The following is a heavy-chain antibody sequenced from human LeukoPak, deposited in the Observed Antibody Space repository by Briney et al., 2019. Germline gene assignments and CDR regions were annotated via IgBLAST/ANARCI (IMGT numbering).Heavy chain of an antibody. Sequence: SETLSLTCAVSDDSFSSHYWTWIRQPPGKGLEWIGYISYIGSTNYNPSLKSRVTISIDTSKNQFSLKLRSVTAADTAVYYCARDLVTVTKGFDIWGQGTLVSVSS. CDR2: ISYIGST. V-gene: IGHV4-59*11. J-gene: IGHJ3*02. CDR3: ARDLVTVTKGFDI. D-gene: IGHD4-17*01. CDR1: DDSFSSHY.